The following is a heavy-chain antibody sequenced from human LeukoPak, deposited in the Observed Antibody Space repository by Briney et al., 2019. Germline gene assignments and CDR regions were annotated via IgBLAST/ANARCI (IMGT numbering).Heavy chain of an antibody. CDR1: GGSFSGYY. J-gene: IGHJ5*02. V-gene: IGHV4-34*01. D-gene: IGHD2-2*01. Sequence: SETLSLTCAVYGGSFSGYYWSWIRQPPGKGLEWIGEINHSGSTNYNPSLKSRVTISVDTSKNQFSLKLSSVTAADTAVYYCARYVVVPAARNSNWFDPWGQGTLVTVSS. CDR3: ARYVVVPAARNSNWFDP. CDR2: INHSGST.